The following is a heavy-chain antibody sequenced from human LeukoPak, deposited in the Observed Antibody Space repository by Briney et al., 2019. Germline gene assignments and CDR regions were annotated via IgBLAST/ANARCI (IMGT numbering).Heavy chain of an antibody. CDR2: ISAYNGNT. V-gene: IGHV1-18*01. Sequence: ASVKVSCKASGYTFTSYDINWVRQATGQGLEWMGWISAYNGNTNYAQKLQGRVTMTTDTSTSTAYMELRSLRSDDTAVYYCARDHDYSGGQWLVYYYYGMDVWGQGTTVTVSS. CDR3: ARDHDYSGGQWLVYYYYGMDV. J-gene: IGHJ6*02. D-gene: IGHD6-19*01. CDR1: GYTFTSYD.